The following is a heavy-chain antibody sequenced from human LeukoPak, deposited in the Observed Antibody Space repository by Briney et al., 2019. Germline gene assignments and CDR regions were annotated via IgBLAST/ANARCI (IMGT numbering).Heavy chain of an antibody. V-gene: IGHV1-8*01. J-gene: IGHJ3*02. D-gene: IGHD6-13*01. CDR3: ARAGGTWYSSSCYDEI. Sequence: RASVKVSCKASGYTFTSYDINWVRQATGQGLEWMGWMNPNSGNTGYAQKFQGRVTMTRNTSISTAYMELSSLRSEDTAVYYCARAGGTWYSSSCYDEIWGQGTMVTVSS. CDR1: GYTFTSYD. CDR2: MNPNSGNT.